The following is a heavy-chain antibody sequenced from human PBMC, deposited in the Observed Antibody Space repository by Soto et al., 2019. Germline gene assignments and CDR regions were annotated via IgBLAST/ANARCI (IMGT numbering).Heavy chain of an antibody. D-gene: IGHD5-12*01. CDR2: IIPMFGTA. Sequence: QVQLVQSGAEVKKPESSVKVSCKAPGGTFSTYAISWVRQAPGQGLEWMGGIIPMFGTANYAQRFQDRVTXNXNESTNTVYMELSSLRSEDTAVYFCASGIELWLRRINNGYSGWGQGTLVTVSS. J-gene: IGHJ4*02. CDR1: GGTFSTYA. CDR3: ASGIELWLRRINNGYSG. V-gene: IGHV1-69*05.